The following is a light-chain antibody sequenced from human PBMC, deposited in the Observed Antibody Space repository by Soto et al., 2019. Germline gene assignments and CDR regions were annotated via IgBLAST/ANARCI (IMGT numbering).Light chain of an antibody. CDR3: NSYISSGTLV. CDR1: SSDVGGYNY. CDR2: EVS. V-gene: IGLV2-14*01. Sequence: ALTQPASVSGSPGQSITISCTGTSSDVGGYNYVSWYQQHPGKAPKLMIYEVSNRPSGVSIRFSGSKSGNTASLTISGLQAEDEADYYCNSYISSGTLVFGTGTKLTVL. J-gene: IGLJ1*01.